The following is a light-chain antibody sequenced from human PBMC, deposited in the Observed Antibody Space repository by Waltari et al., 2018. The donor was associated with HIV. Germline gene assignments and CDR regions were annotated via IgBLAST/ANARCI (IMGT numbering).Light chain of an antibody. CDR1: QTMGSY. Sequence: TQSPATRPVFPGGRLPPPCRASQTMGSYLAWYQQTSDQPPRLLVSGASMRATGVPARFSGSGSETDFNLIIGGLHTDDCAVYYCDQYHPWARRNSGQGTKVA. J-gene: IGKJ2*02. V-gene: IGKV3D-15*01. CDR3: DQYHPWARRN. CDR2: GAS.